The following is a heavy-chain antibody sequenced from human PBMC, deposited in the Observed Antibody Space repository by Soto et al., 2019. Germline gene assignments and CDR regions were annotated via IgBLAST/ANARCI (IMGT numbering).Heavy chain of an antibody. J-gene: IGHJ3*02. V-gene: IGHV3-23*01. D-gene: IGHD3-16*01. Sequence: EVQLLESGGGLVQPGGSLRLSCAASGFTFSSYAMSWVRQAPGKGLEWVSAISGSGGSTYYADSVKGRFTISRDNSKNTLHQQMNSLRAEDTPVYYCAKDRIMITFGGALDAFDIWGQGTMVTVS. CDR2: ISGSGGST. CDR3: AKDRIMITFGGALDAFDI. CDR1: GFTFSSYA.